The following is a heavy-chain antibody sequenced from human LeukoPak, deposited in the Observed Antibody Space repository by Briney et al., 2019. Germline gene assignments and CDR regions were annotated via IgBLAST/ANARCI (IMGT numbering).Heavy chain of an antibody. CDR3: ASTMVRGVTHYYYYGMDV. CDR2: ISGSGGST. D-gene: IGHD3-10*01. Sequence: GGSLRLSCAASGFTFSSYAMSWVRQAPGRGLEWVSAISGSGGSTYYADSVKGRFTISRDNSKNTLYLQMNSLRAEDTAVYYCASTMVRGVTHYYYYGMDVWGQGTTVSVSS. V-gene: IGHV3-23*01. J-gene: IGHJ6*02. CDR1: GFTFSSYA.